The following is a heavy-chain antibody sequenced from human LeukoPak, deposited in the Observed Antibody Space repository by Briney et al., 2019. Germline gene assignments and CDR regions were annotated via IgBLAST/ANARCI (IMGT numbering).Heavy chain of an antibody. V-gene: IGHV4-59*01. CDR1: GGSISSYY. Sequence: SETLSLTCTVSGGSISSYYWSWIRQPPGKGLEWIGYIYYSGSTNYNPSLKSRVTISVDTPKNQFSLKLSSVTAADTAVYYCARKGGLFDYWGQGRLVTVSS. CDR2: IYYSGST. CDR3: ARKGGLFDY. D-gene: IGHD2-15*01. J-gene: IGHJ4*02.